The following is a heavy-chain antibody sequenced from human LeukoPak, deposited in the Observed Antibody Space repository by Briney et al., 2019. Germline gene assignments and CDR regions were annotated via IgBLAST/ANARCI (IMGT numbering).Heavy chain of an antibody. D-gene: IGHD3-10*01. Sequence: SETLSLTCTVYGDSMSNYYWTWIRQPPGKELEWIGSISYSGSTNYNPSLKSRVTMSVDTSKNQFSLKLNSVTAADTAVYYCARSGLVRGVSTWGQGTLVTVSS. CDR2: ISYSGST. CDR1: GDSMSNYY. J-gene: IGHJ4*02. V-gene: IGHV4-59*01. CDR3: ARSGLVRGVST.